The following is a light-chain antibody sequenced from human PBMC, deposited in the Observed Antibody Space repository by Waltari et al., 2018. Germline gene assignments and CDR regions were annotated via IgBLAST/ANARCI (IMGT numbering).Light chain of an antibody. J-gene: IGLJ2*01. Sequence: QFMLTQPPSASGTPGQRVSISCSGTTSNIGNNFLFWYQQFPGAAPQLLIFRSHQRPSGVPDRFSGSKSGTSGYRVISVLRPEDEADYYCASWDDGLSGVLFGGGTKVTVL. CDR2: RSH. V-gene: IGLV1-47*01. CDR1: TSNIGNNF. CDR3: ASWDDGLSGVL.